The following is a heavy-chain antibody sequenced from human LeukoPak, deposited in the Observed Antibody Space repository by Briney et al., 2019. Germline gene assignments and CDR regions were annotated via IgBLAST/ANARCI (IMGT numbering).Heavy chain of an antibody. J-gene: IGHJ4*02. D-gene: IGHD1-20*01. CDR2: ISTSSTYI. Sequence: KTGGSLRLSCAASGFTFSSYSMNWVRQAPGKGLEWASSISTSSTYIYYADSVKGRFTISRDNAKNSLYLQMNSLRAEDTAVYYCARDPPFIIGTTFFDYWGQGTLVTVSS. CDR3: ARDPPFIIGTTFFDY. V-gene: IGHV3-21*04. CDR1: GFTFSSYS.